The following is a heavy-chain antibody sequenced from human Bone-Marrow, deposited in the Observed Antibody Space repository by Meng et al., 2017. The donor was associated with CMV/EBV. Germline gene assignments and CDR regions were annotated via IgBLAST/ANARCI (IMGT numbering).Heavy chain of an antibody. V-gene: IGHV3-30*02. J-gene: IGHJ5*02. CDR2: IRHDASGQ. Sequence: GGSLRLSCAASGFTFSSFAMHWIRQAPGKGLQWVAYIRHDASGQYYAESVKGRFTISRDNSKNTLYLQMNSLRAEDTAVYYCAQGYDSSGYYLVSWGQGKLVTVSS. CDR3: AQGYDSSGYYLVS. CDR1: GFTFSSFA. D-gene: IGHD3-22*01.